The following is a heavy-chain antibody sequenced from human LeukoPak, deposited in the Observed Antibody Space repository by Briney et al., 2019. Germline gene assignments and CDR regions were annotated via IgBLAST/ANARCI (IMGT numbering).Heavy chain of an antibody. CDR1: GFTFSSYG. J-gene: IGHJ4*02. CDR3: ARDPPDYDFWSGSEYYFDY. Sequence: GGSLRLSCAASGFTFSSYGMHWVRQAPGKGLEWVAVISYDGSNKYYADSVKGRFTISRDNSKNTLYLQMNSLRAEDTAVYYCARDPPDYDFWSGSEYYFDYWGQGTLVTVSS. V-gene: IGHV3-30*03. D-gene: IGHD3-3*01. CDR2: ISYDGSNK.